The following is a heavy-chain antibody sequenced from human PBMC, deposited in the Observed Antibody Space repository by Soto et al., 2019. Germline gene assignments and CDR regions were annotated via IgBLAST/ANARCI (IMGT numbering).Heavy chain of an antibody. CDR2: IYYSGST. J-gene: IGHJ4*02. D-gene: IGHD5-18*01. CDR1: GGSISSGGYY. CDR3: AREGRTGYSFGLDD. V-gene: IGHV4-31*03. Sequence: SETLSLTCTVSGGSISSGGYYWSWIRQHPGKGLEWIGYIYYSGSTYYNPSLKSRVTISVDTSKNQFSLKLNSVTAADTAVYYCAREGRTGYSFGLDDWGKGTLVPVAS.